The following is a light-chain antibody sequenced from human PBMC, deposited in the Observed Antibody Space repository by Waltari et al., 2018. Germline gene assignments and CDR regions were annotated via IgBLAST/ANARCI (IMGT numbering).Light chain of an antibody. CDR3: QRYDGPASGT. Sequence: DIQMTQSPSTLSASIGDRVTITCRASQSISNWLAWYQQKPGKAPKLLSYEASVLESGVPSRFRGGGSGSEFTLTIGSLQPDDFATYYCQRYDGPASGTFGQGTKVEIK. CDR1: QSISNW. J-gene: IGKJ1*01. V-gene: IGKV1-5*03. CDR2: EAS.